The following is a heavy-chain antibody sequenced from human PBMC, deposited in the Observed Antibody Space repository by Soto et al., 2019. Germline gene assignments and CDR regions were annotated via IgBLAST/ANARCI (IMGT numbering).Heavy chain of an antibody. Sequence: GGSLRLSCAASGFTFSSYAMSWVRQAPGKGLEWVSTISNSGGRTYYADSVKGRFAISRDNSKNTLYLQMTSLRPEDTAVYYCARAYYDTNGYSIDPWGQGTLVTVSS. V-gene: IGHV3-23*01. CDR1: GFTFSSYA. D-gene: IGHD3-22*01. CDR2: ISNSGGRT. J-gene: IGHJ5*02. CDR3: ARAYYDTNGYSIDP.